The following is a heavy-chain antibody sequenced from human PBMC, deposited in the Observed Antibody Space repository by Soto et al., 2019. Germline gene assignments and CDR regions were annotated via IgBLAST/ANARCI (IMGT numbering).Heavy chain of an antibody. J-gene: IGHJ4*02. Sequence: QVQLVQSGAEERKPGASVKVSCKASGYTFTKYAVHWVRQAPGQRLEWMGWINIANGDARYSQKLQGRVTVTRDTSANTGYMELSRLRSKDTSVYFCARDVGYYDSWSYYPYWGPVTLVTVSS. CDR1: GYTFTKYA. V-gene: IGHV1-3*05. CDR3: ARDVGYYDSWSYYPY. D-gene: IGHD3-10*01. CDR2: INIANGDA.